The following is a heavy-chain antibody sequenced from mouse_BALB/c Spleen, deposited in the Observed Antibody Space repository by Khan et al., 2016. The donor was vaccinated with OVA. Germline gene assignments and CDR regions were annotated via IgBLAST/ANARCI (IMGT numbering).Heavy chain of an antibody. J-gene: IGHJ3*01. CDR1: GYTFTNYV. CDR2: INPYNDGT. CDR3: AREASNGDFSFAY. V-gene: IGHV1S136*01. D-gene: IGHD4-1*01. Sequence: VQLKESGPELIKPGASVKMSCKASGYTFTNYVIHWVKQKPGQGLEWIGYINPYNDGTRYNEKFKGKATLTSDKSSSTAYMELSSLTSEDSAVTYCAREASNGDFSFAYWGQGTLVTVSA.